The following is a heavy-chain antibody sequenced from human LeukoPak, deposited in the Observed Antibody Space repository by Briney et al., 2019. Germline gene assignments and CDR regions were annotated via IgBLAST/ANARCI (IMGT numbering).Heavy chain of an antibody. V-gene: IGHV4-31*03. D-gene: IGHD2-15*01. J-gene: IGHJ6*02. CDR2: IYYSGST. CDR1: GGSISSGGYY. Sequence: SETLSLACTVSGGSISSGGYYWSWIRQHPGKGLEWIGYIYYSGSTYYNPSLKSRVTISVDTSKNQFSLKLSSVTAADTAVYYCARAGVYCSGGNCYYYYGMDVWGQGTTVTVSS. CDR3: ARAGVYCSGGNCYYYYGMDV.